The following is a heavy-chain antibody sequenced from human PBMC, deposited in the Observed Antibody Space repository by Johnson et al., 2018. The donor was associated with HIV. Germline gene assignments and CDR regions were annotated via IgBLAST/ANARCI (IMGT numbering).Heavy chain of an antibody. CDR3: ARDITPHKEGDAFDI. J-gene: IGHJ3*02. CDR2: INWNGGST. CDR1: GFTFDDYA. Sequence: VQLVESGGGLLQPGRSLRLSCVASGFTFDDYAMHWVRQAPGKGLEWVSGINWNGGSTGYADSVKGRFTISRDNAKNSLYLQMNSLRAEDTAVYYCARDITPHKEGDAFDIWGQGTMVTVSS. V-gene: IGHV3-9*01.